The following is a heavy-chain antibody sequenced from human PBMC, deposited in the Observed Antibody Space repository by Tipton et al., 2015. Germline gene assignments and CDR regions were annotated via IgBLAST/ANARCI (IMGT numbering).Heavy chain of an antibody. J-gene: IGHJ4*02. CDR1: AYSITTDYY. D-gene: IGHD3-9*01. V-gene: IGHV4-38-2*01. CDR2: ISHSGNT. Sequence: TLSLTCVVSAYSITTDYYWVWIRQAPGKGLEWIGAISHSGNTFYNPSLKSRVTISADTSKNQFSLRLSSVTAADTAVYYCACHDYDLLTRDYQTVDYWGQGTLVTVSS. CDR3: ACHDYDLLTRDYQTVDY.